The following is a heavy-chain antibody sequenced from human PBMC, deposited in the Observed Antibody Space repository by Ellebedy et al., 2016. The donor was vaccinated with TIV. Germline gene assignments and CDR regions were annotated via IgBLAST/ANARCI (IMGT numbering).Heavy chain of an antibody. D-gene: IGHD3-3*01. J-gene: IGHJ5*02. CDR2: INHSGST. CDR3: ARGVNTYYDFWSGYYPNWFDP. CDR1: GGSFSGYY. V-gene: IGHV4-34*01. Sequence: SETLSLXXAVYGGSFSGYYWSWIRQPPGKGLEWIGEINHSGSTNYNPSLKSRVTISVDTSKNQFSLKLSSVTAADTAVYYCARGVNTYYDFWSGYYPNWFDPWGQGTLVTVSS.